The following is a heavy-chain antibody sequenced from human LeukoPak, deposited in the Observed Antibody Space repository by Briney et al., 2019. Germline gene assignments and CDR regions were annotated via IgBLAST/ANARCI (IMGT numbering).Heavy chain of an antibody. V-gene: IGHV4-34*01. CDR1: GGSFSGYY. D-gene: IGHD3-9*01. CDR2: INQSGGT. Sequence: SETLSLTCGVYGGSFSGYYWSWIRQPPGKGLEWIGEINQSGGTNYNPSLKSRVTFSVDTSKNHFSLNLRSVTAADTAIYYCARGSLRCYDWLSWGQGTLVTVSS. CDR3: ARGSLRCYDWLS. J-gene: IGHJ5*02.